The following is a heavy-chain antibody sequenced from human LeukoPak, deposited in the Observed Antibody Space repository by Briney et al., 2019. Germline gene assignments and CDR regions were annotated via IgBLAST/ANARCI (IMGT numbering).Heavy chain of an antibody. CDR3: ASALYYYDSSGYYLKGAFDI. CDR2: ISAYNGNT. CDR1: GYTFTSYG. D-gene: IGHD3-22*01. J-gene: IGHJ3*02. Sequence: ASVKVSCKASGYTFTSYGISWVRQAPGQGLEWMGWISAYNGNTNYAQKLQGRVTMTTDTSTSTAYMELRSLRSDDTAVYYCASALYYYDSSGYYLKGAFDIWGQGTMVTVSS. V-gene: IGHV1-18*01.